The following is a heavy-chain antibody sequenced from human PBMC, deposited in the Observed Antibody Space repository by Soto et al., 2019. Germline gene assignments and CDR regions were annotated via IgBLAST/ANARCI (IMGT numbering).Heavy chain of an antibody. Sequence: SETLSLTCAVYGGSFSGYYWSWIRQPPGKGQEWIGEINHSGSTNYNPSLKSRVTISVDTSKNQFSLKLSSVTAADTAVYYCEIVFLFSSWYYCYVMDFSAQGTTVTVSS. CDR2: INHSGST. CDR1: GGSFSGYY. V-gene: IGHV4-34*01. CDR3: EIVFLFSSWYYCYVMDF. J-gene: IGHJ6*02. D-gene: IGHD6-13*01.